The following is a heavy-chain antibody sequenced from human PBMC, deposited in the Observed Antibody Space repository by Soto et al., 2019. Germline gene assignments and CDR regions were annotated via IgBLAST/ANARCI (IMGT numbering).Heavy chain of an antibody. D-gene: IGHD6-13*01. V-gene: IGHV4-59*12. CDR3: ARGGSSSWYGFYFFDN. Sequence: SETLFLTCPVSGGSMSSYFWSWIRQPPGRGLEWIGYISDSGSTNYKTSLKSRVTISVDTSKNQFSLKVTSVTAADTAVYYCARGGSSSWYGFYFFDNWGPGTLVTVSS. J-gene: IGHJ4*02. CDR2: ISDSGST. CDR1: GGSMSSYF.